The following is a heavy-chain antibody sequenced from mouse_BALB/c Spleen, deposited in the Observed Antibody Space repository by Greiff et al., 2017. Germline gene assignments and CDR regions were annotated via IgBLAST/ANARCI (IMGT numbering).Heavy chain of an antibody. CDR2: ISSGGST. CDR1: GFTFSSYA. V-gene: IGHV5-6-5*01. J-gene: IGHJ2*01. Sequence: EVKLMESGGGLVKPGGSLKLSCAASGFTFSSYAMSWVRQTPEKRLEWVASISSGGSTYYPDSVKGRFTISRENARNILYLQMSSLRSENTAMYYCARNFDYWGQGTTLTVSS. CDR3: ARNFDY.